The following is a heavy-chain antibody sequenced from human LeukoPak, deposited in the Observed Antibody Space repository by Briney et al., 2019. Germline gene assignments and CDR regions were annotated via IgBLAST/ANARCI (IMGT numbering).Heavy chain of an antibody. CDR3: ARAGYDSSGYWFDP. J-gene: IGHJ5*02. CDR2: MNPNSGNT. CDR1: VYTFTSYD. V-gene: IGHV1-8*01. Sequence: GASVKDSFKASVYTFTSYDNNWVRQATGQGLEWMGWMNPNSGNTGYAQKFQGRVTMTRNTSISTAYMELSSLRSEDTAVYYCARAGYDSSGYWFDPWGQGTLVTVSS. D-gene: IGHD3-22*01.